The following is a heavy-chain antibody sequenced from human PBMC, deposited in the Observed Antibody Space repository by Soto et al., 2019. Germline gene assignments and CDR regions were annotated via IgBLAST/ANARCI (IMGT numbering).Heavy chain of an antibody. V-gene: IGHV1-18*01. D-gene: IGHD3-16*01. CDR2: ISAYNGNT. CDR3: ARDSYLGDDYYGMDV. J-gene: IGHJ6*02. Sequence: ASVKVSCKASGYTFTSYGISWVRQAPGQGLEWMGWISAYNGNTNYAQKLQGRVTMTTDTSTSTAYMELRSLRSDDTAVYYCARDSYLGDDYYGMDVWGQGTTVTVSS. CDR1: GYTFTSYG.